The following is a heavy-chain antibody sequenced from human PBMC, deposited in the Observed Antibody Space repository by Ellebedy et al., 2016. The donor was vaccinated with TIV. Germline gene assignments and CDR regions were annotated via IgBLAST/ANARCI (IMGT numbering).Heavy chain of an antibody. Sequence: GESLKISCSASGFTFSSYAMHWVRQAPGKGLECVSAISSHGGSTYYADSVKGRFTISRDISKNTLYLQMTSLRAEETAVSSCVKGGAGDYHYYYGMDVWGQGTTVTVSS. V-gene: IGHV3-64D*06. CDR2: ISSHGGST. CDR3: VKGGAGDYHYYYGMDV. D-gene: IGHD3-10*01. J-gene: IGHJ6*02. CDR1: GFTFSSYA.